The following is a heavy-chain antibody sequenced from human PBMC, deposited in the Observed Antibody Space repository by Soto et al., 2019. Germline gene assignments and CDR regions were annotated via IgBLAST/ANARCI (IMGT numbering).Heavy chain of an antibody. D-gene: IGHD3-10*01. J-gene: IGHJ4*02. CDR1: GFTFGDYA. CDR2: IRSKTYGGTT. CDR3: TRDEDYYRSGTYGYCDY. Sequence: SLRLSCTASGFTFGDYALSWVRQAPGKGLEWVGFIRSKTYGGTTEYATSVKGRFTISRDDSKSIAYLQMNSLRSDDTAVYYCTRDEDYYRSGTYGYCDYWGQRTLVTVSS. V-gene: IGHV3-49*04.